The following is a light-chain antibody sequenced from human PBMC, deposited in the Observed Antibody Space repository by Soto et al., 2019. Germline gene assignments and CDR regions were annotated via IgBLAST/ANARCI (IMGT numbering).Light chain of an antibody. CDR2: EVS. J-gene: IGLJ1*01. V-gene: IGLV2-14*01. CDR1: SSDVGDYNY. Sequence: QSALTQPASVSGSPGQSITISCTGTSSDVGDYNYVSWYQHHPGKAPKLMIFEVSYRPSGVSNRFSGSKSGNTASLTITGLQAKDEADYFCTSYTSISTYVFGTGTKVTVL. CDR3: TSYTSISTYV.